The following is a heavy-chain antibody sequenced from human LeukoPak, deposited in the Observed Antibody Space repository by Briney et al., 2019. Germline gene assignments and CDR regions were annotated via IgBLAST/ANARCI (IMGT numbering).Heavy chain of an antibody. CDR3: ARSSGDLYYYYYAMDV. V-gene: IGHV1-3*01. D-gene: IGHD3-22*01. Sequence: APVKVSCKASGYTFTTYAIHWLRQAPGQRLEWVGWVSAGSGNTKYSQKFQGRVTITSDTSASTAYMELSSLRSEDTSVYYCARSSGDLYYYYYAMDVWGQGTTVTVSS. J-gene: IGHJ6*02. CDR2: VSAGSGNT. CDR1: GYTFTTYA.